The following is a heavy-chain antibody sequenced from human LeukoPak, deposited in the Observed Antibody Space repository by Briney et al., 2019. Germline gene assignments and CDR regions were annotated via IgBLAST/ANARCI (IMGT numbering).Heavy chain of an antibody. D-gene: IGHD3-22*01. CDR2: INPNSGGT. CDR1: GYTFTGYY. Sequence: ASVKVSCKASGYTFTGYYMHWVRQAPGQGLEWMGWINPNSGGTNYAQKFQGRVTMTRGTSISTAYMELSRLRSDDTAVYYCARERAPDSSGYYYSYYYYGMDVWGQGTTVTVSS. CDR3: ARERAPDSSGYYYSYYYYGMDV. J-gene: IGHJ6*02. V-gene: IGHV1-2*02.